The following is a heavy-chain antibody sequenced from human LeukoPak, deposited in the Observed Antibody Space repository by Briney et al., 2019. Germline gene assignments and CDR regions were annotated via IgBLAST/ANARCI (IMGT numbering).Heavy chain of an antibody. V-gene: IGHV3-23*01. Sequence: GGSLRLSCAASGFTFSSYAMSWVRQAPGKRLEWVSAICGSGGSPYYADSVRGRFTTTRDNSKNTLYLQMNSLRAEDTAVYYCAKECLWGIVVVLLDYWGQGTLVTVSS. CDR2: ICGSGGSP. D-gene: IGHD3-22*01. CDR1: GFTFSSYA. CDR3: AKECLWGIVVVLLDY. J-gene: IGHJ4*02.